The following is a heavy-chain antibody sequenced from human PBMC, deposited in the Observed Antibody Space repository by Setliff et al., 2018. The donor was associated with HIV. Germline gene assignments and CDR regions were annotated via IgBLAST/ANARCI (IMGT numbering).Heavy chain of an antibody. CDR1: GYTFTNYW. D-gene: IGHD3-16*02. Sequence: GESLKISCKGSGYTFTNYWIAWVRQMPGKGLEWMGIIYPGDSDTRYSPSFQGQVTISADESISTAYLQWSSLKAEDTAVYYCARDIAGIPYYDYVWGSYRNSQTNDAFDIWGQGTMVTVS. CDR3: ARDIAGIPYYDYVWGSYRNSQTNDAFDI. J-gene: IGHJ3*02. CDR2: IYPGDSDT. V-gene: IGHV5-51*01.